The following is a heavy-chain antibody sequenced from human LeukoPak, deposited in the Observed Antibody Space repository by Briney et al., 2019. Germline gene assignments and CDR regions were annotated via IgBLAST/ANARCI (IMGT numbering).Heavy chain of an antibody. V-gene: IGHV3-23*01. J-gene: IGHJ4*02. CDR3: ASRSSIVAATVLFDY. D-gene: IGHD6-13*01. CDR1: GFTFSNYA. Sequence: PGGSLRLSCAASGFTFSNYAMNWVRQAPGKGLELVSSITGGCTRAYYADSVKGRFTISRDNSGYTLHLQMNSLIAEDTAVYYCASRSSIVAATVLFDYWGEGTLVTVSS. CDR2: ITGGCTRA.